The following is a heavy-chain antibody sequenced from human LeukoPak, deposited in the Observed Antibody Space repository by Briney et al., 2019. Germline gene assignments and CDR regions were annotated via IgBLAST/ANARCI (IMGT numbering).Heavy chain of an antibody. V-gene: IGHV1-2*02. Sequence: ASVTVSCKASGYTFTGYYMHWVRQAPGQGREWMGWINPNSGGTNYAQKFQGRVTMTRDTSISTAYMELSRLRSDDTAVYYCAREGYSYDVVPSFDYWGQGTLVTVSS. J-gene: IGHJ4*02. D-gene: IGHD5-18*01. CDR3: AREGYSYDVVPSFDY. CDR1: GYTFTGYY. CDR2: INPNSGGT.